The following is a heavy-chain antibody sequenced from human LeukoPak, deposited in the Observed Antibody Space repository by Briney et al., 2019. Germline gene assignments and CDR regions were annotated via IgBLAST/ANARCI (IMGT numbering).Heavy chain of an antibody. Sequence: SETLSLTCAVYGGSFSGYYWSWIRQPPGKGLEWIGEINHSGSTNYNPSLKSRVTISVDTSKNQFSLKLSSVTAADTAVYYCARGRSWSFDQWGQGILVTVSS. CDR2: INHSGST. CDR1: GGSFSGYY. D-gene: IGHD3-3*01. CDR3: ARGRSWSFDQ. V-gene: IGHV4-34*01. J-gene: IGHJ4*02.